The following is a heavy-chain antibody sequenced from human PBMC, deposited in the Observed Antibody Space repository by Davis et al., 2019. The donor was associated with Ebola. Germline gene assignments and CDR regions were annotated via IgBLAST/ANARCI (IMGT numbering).Heavy chain of an antibody. CDR3: ARDGDRRGYYYYGMDV. V-gene: IGHV1-18*01. D-gene: IGHD4-17*01. CDR2: ISAYNGNT. CDR1: GYTFTSYG. Sequence: ASVKVSCKASGYTFTSYGISWVRQAPGQGLEWMGWISAYNGNTNYAQKLQGRVTMTTDTSTSTAYMELRSLRSDDTAVYYCARDGDRRGYYYYGMDVWGQGTTVTVSS. J-gene: IGHJ6*02.